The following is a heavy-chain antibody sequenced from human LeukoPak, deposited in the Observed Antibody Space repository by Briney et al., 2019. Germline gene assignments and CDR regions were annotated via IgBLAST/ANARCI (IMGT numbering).Heavy chain of an antibody. Sequence: PGGSLRLSCAASGFTFANFPMTWVRQAPGKGLEWVSAISAGGGTTYYADSVQGRVTISRDNSKNTLYLQMNSLRAEDTAVYYCAKDMDYFWGSYRHYYFDYWGQGTLVTVSS. CDR3: AKDMDYFWGSYRHYYFDY. CDR1: GFTFANFP. V-gene: IGHV3-23*01. J-gene: IGHJ4*02. CDR2: ISAGGGTT. D-gene: IGHD3-16*02.